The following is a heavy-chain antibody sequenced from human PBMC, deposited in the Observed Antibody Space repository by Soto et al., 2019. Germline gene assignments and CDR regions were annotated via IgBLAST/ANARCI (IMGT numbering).Heavy chain of an antibody. D-gene: IGHD6-13*01. J-gene: IGHJ4*02. V-gene: IGHV3-23*01. CDR3: SKAFSWYDY. Sequence: GGSLRLSCAASGFTFSSYAMNWVRQAPGKGLEWVSGISGSGGSTYYADSVKGRFTISRDNSKNTLYLQMSSLRAEDTAVYYCSKAFSWYDYWGQGTLVTVSS. CDR2: ISGSGGST. CDR1: GFTFSSYA.